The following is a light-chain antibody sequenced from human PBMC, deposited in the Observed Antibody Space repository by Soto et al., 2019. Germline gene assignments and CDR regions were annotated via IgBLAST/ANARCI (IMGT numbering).Light chain of an antibody. J-gene: IGKJ1*01. Sequence: DIQMTQSPSTLSASVGDRVTITCRASQSISSWLAWYQQKPGKAPKLLIYDASSLESGVPSRLSGSGSGTEFTLTISSLQPDDIATYYCQQYSNFWTFGQGTKVDIK. V-gene: IGKV1-5*01. CDR3: QQYSNFWT. CDR2: DAS. CDR1: QSISSW.